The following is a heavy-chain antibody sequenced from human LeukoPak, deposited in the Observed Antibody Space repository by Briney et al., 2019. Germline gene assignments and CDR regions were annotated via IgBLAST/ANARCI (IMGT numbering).Heavy chain of an antibody. D-gene: IGHD2-15*01. CDR3: AGDSCDAFDI. J-gene: IGHJ3*02. CDR2: INHSGST. CDR1: GGSFSGYY. V-gene: IGHV4-34*01. Sequence: PSETLSLTCAVYGGSFSGYYWSWIRQPPGKGLEWIGEINHSGSTNYNPSLKSRVTISVDTSKKQFSLKLSSVTAADTAVYYCAGDSCDAFDIWGQGTMVTVSS.